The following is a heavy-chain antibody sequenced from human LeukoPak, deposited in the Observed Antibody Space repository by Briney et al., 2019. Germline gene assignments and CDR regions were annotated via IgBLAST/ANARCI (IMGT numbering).Heavy chain of an antibody. J-gene: IGHJ4*02. CDR2: IYYSGST. V-gene: IGHV4-59*01. Sequence: SETLSLTCTVSGGSISSYYWSWIRQPPGKGLEWIGYIYYSGSTNYNPSLKSRVTISVDTSKNQFSLKLSSVTAADTAVYYRARVRYGGYSYGYFDYWGQGTLVTVSS. CDR3: ARVRYGGYSYGYFDY. CDR1: GGSISSYY. D-gene: IGHD5-18*01.